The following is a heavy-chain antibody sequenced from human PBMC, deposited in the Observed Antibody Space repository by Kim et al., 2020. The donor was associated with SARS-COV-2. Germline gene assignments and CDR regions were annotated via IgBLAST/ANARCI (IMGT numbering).Heavy chain of an antibody. D-gene: IGHD3-10*01. CDR1: GGSISSYY. J-gene: IGHJ6*01. CDR3: CGKNSRVRVVITNYYYYG. V-gene: IGHV4-4*07. Sequence: SETLSLTCTVSGGSISSYYWSWIRQPAGKGLEWIRRIYTSGSTNYNPSLKSRVTMSVDTSKNQFSLKLSSVTAADTAVYYCCGKNSRVRVVITNYYYYG. CDR2: IYTSGST.